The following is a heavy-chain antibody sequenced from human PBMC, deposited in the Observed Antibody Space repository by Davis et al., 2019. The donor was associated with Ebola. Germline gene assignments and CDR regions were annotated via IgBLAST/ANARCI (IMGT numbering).Heavy chain of an antibody. CDR1: GFTFSDYG. D-gene: IGHD6-13*01. V-gene: IGHV3-23*01. CDR3: AKSRIAAAVLQHFDY. CDR2: ISGSGGST. J-gene: IGHJ4*02. Sequence: GESLKISCAASGFTFSDYGMHWVRQAPGKGLEWVSGISGSGGSTYYADSVKGRFTISRDNSKNTLYLQMNSLRVEDTAVYYCAKSRIAAAVLQHFDYWGQGTLVTVSS.